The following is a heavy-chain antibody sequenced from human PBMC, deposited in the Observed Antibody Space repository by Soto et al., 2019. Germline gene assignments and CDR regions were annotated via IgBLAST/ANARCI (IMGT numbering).Heavy chain of an antibody. J-gene: IGHJ1*01. CDR3: AKDYLNGRVDTSGYPGYFQH. D-gene: IGHD3-22*01. CDR2: IPYDGSKK. Sequence: QVQLVESGGGVVEPGRSLRLSCAVSAFTFSNYGMHWVRQAPGKGLEWVAFIPYDGSKKYYGDSVKGRFTISRDNSKNTLYLQMNSLRAEDTAIYYCAKDYLNGRVDTSGYPGYFQHWGQGTLVTVSS. CDR1: AFTFSNYG. V-gene: IGHV3-30*18.